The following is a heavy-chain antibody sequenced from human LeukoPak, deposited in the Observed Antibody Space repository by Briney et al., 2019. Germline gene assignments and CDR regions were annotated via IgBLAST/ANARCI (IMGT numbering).Heavy chain of an antibody. CDR2: TYYSGST. Sequence: SETLSLTCTVSGGSISSSSFYWAWIRQPPEKALEWIGNTYYSGSTYYNPSLKSRVTISVDTSKNQFSLKLTSVTAADTAVYYCARLRMSWHFDYWGQGTLVTVSS. CDR3: ARLRMSWHFDY. J-gene: IGHJ4*02. CDR1: GGSISSSSFY. V-gene: IGHV4-39*01. D-gene: IGHD3-10*01.